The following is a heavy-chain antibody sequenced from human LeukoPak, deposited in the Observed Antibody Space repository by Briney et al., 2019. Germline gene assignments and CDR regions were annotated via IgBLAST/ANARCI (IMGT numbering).Heavy chain of an antibody. Sequence: SETLSLTCAVSGVSISSGGYSWSWIRQPPGKGLEWIGEINHSGSTNYNPSLKSRVTISVDTSKNQFSLKLSSVTAADTAVYYCARRLSLRYLGYCSGGSCINWFDPWGQGTLVTVSS. CDR2: INHSGST. D-gene: IGHD2-15*01. CDR1: GVSISSGGYS. J-gene: IGHJ5*02. V-gene: IGHV4-30-2*01. CDR3: ARRLSLRYLGYCSGGSCINWFDP.